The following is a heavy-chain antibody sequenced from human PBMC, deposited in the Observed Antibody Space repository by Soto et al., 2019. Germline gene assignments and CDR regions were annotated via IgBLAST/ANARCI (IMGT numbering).Heavy chain of an antibody. CDR3: ARAAPRYCSGGSCYSGRDS. CDR1: GGSFSGYY. J-gene: IGHJ4*02. CDR2: INHSGST. V-gene: IGHV4-34*01. Sequence: QVQLQQWGAGLLKPSETLSLTCAVYGGSFSGYYWSWIRQPPGKGLEWIGEINHSGSTNYNPSLPRRVTISVDSSQHQSSLKLSSVAAADTAVYYCARAAPRYCSGGSCYSGRDSWGQGTLVTVYS. D-gene: IGHD2-15*01.